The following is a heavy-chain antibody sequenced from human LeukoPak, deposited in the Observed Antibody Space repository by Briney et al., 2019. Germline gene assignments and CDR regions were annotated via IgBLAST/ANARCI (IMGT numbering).Heavy chain of an antibody. CDR2: IKSKTDGGTT. D-gene: IGHD6-13*01. J-gene: IGHJ6*03. Sequence: GGSLRLSCVASGFTFRSYGMHWVRQAPGKGLEWVGRIKSKTDGGTTDYAAPVKGRFTISRDDSKNTLYLQMNSLKTEDTAVYYCTTVIRSSSWPPYYYYMDVWGKGTTVTVSS. V-gene: IGHV3-15*01. CDR3: TTVIRSSSWPPYYYYMDV. CDR1: GFTFRSYG.